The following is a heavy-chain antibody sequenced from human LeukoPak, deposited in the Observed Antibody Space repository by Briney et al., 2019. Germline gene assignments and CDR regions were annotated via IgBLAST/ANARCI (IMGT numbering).Heavy chain of an antibody. Sequence: SETLSLTCTVSGGSISSYYWSWIRQPAGKGLEWIGRIYTSGSTNYNPSLKSRVTMSVDTSKNQFSLELSSVTAADTAVYYCARTYGSGSYNWFDPWGQGTLVTVSS. J-gene: IGHJ5*02. CDR2: IYTSGST. D-gene: IGHD3-10*01. CDR1: GGSISSYY. V-gene: IGHV4-4*07. CDR3: ARTYGSGSYNWFDP.